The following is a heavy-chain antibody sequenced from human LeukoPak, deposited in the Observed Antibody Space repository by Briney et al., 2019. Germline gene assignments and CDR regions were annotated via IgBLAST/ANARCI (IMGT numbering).Heavy chain of an antibody. D-gene: IGHD3-16*01. CDR2: IYTSGGT. CDR3: ASYSTGGVY. CDR1: GGSINSGRYY. Sequence: SETLSLTCTVSGGSINSGRYYWSWIRQPAGKGLEWIGRIYTSGGTNYNPSLKSRVTMSVDTSKNQFSLKLSSVTAADTAVYYCASYSTGGVYWGQGTLVTVSS. J-gene: IGHJ4*02. V-gene: IGHV4-61*02.